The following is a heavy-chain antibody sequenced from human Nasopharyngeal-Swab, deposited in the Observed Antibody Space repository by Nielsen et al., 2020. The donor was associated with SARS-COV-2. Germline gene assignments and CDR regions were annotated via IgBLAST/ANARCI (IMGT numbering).Heavy chain of an antibody. V-gene: IGHV3-48*03. D-gene: IGHD2-8*01. CDR3: ATDGSDGPSY. CDR2: ISSSGNTL. J-gene: IGHJ4*02. Sequence: GESLKISCAASGFTFSSYEMNWVRQAPGKGLEWVSYISSSGNTLYYADSVKGRFTVSRDNAKNSLFLHLGSLRAEDTAVYYCATDGSDGPSYWGQGTLVTVSS. CDR1: GFTFSSYE.